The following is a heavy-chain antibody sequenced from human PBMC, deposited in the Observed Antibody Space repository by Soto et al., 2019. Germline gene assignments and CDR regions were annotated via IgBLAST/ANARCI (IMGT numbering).Heavy chain of an antibody. D-gene: IGHD2-2*01. J-gene: IGHJ6*02. Sequence: GASVKVSCKASGYSFTIYAITWVRQAPGQGLEWMGWISPNIGNTKYAQKLQGRVTMTTDTSTSTAYMEMRSLRSDDTAVYYCARDGGRDVVVRAESIYYYVMDVWGQGTTGSVSS. CDR3: ARDGGRDVVVRAESIYYYVMDV. V-gene: IGHV1-18*01. CDR2: ISPNIGNT. CDR1: GYSFTIYA.